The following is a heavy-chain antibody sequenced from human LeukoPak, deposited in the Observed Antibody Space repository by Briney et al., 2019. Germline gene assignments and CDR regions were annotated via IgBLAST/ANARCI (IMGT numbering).Heavy chain of an antibody. CDR3: AREHPDRYKWNYFDY. Sequence: PSETLSLTCTVSGGSISSYYWSWIRQPPGKGLEWIGYIYYSGSTYYNPSLKSRVTISVDTSKNQFSLKLSSVTAADTAVYYCAREHPDRYKWNYFDYWGQGTLVTVSS. J-gene: IGHJ4*02. CDR2: IYYSGST. D-gene: IGHD1-20*01. V-gene: IGHV4-30-4*08. CDR1: GGSISSYY.